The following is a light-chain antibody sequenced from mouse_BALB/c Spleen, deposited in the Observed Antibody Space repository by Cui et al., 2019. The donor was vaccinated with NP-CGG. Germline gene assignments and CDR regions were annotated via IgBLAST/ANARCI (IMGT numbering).Light chain of an antibody. J-gene: IGLJ1*01. V-gene: IGLV1*01. Sequence: QAVWPSESALTTSPGETVTLTCRSSTGAVTTSNYANWVQEKPDHLFTGLIGGTNNRAPGVPARFSGSLIGDKAALTITGAQTEDESIYFCALWYSNHWVFGGGTKLTVL. CDR1: TGAVTTSNY. CDR2: GTN. CDR3: ALWYSNHWV.